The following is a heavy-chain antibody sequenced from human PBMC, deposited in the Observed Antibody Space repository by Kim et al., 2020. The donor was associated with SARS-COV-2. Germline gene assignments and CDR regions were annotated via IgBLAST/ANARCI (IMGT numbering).Heavy chain of an antibody. D-gene: IGHD3-10*01. J-gene: IGHJ6*02. Sequence: GGSLRLSCAASGFTFSSYGMHWVRQAPGKGLEWVAVISYDGSNKYYADSVKGRFTISSDNSKNTLYLQMNSLRAEDTAVYYCAKESGSGSYYAWTYDYYGMDVWGQGTTVTVSS. V-gene: IGHV3-30*18. CDR2: ISYDGSNK. CDR3: AKESGSGSYYAWTYDYYGMDV. CDR1: GFTFSSYG.